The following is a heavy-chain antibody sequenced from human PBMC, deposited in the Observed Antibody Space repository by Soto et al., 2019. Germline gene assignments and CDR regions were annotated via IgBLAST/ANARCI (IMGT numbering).Heavy chain of an antibody. CDR1: GYTFTSYG. J-gene: IGHJ5*02. D-gene: IGHD3-22*01. CDR2: ISAYNGNT. V-gene: IGHV1-18*01. Sequence: ASVKVSCKASGYTFTSYGISWVRQAPGQGLEWMGWISAYNGNTNYAQKLQGRVTMTTDTSTSTAYMELRSMRSDDTAVYNCARDRDYYDSSYSWFDPWGQGTLVTVSS. CDR3: ARDRDYYDSSYSWFDP.